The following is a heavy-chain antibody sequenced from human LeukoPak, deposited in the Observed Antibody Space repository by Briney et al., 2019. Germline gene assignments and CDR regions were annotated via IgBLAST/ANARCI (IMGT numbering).Heavy chain of an antibody. Sequence: GGSLRLSCTASGFTFGDYALSWVRRAPGKGMEWVGFIRNKAFGGTTEYAASVKGRFTISRDDSKSIAYLQMNSLKSEDTAMYYCTRDGAYDFWSGYVDYWGQGTLVTVSS. CDR3: TRDGAYDFWSGYVDY. CDR1: GFTFGDYA. D-gene: IGHD3-3*01. V-gene: IGHV3-49*04. CDR2: IRNKAFGGTT. J-gene: IGHJ4*02.